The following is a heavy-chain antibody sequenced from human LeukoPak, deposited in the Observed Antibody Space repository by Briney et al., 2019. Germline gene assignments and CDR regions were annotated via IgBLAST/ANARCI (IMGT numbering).Heavy chain of an antibody. V-gene: IGHV3-30*02. CDR3: AKGQQQLIDY. CDR1: GFTFSSYA. J-gene: IGHJ4*02. Sequence: GGSLRVSCAASGFTFSSYAMHWVRQAPGKGLEWVAFIRYDGTSKYYADSVRGRFTISRDNSKNTLYLQMNSLRAEDTAVYYCAKGQQQLIDYWGQGTLVTVSS. CDR2: IRYDGTSK. D-gene: IGHD6-13*01.